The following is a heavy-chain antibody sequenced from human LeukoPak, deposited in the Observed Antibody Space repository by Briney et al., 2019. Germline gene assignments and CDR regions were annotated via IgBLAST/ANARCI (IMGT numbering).Heavy chain of an antibody. V-gene: IGHV3-7*01. D-gene: IGHD3-10*01. J-gene: IGHJ4*02. CDR2: IDQEGGEQ. CDR3: ARSKAGGY. Sequence: QPGGSLRLSCVVSGFNFSNYWMSWARQAPGKGLEWVANIDQEGGEQNYVDSAKGRFSISRDNAKTSVYLQMNSLKVEDTAFYYCARSKAGGYWGQGTLVTVSS. CDR1: GFNFSNYW.